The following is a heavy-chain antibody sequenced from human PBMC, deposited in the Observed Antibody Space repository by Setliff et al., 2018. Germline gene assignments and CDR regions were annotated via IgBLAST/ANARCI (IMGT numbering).Heavy chain of an antibody. Sequence: GASVKVSCKASGYTFTSYYMHWVRQAPGQGLEWMGIINPSGGSTSYAQKFQGRVTMTRDTSTSTVYMELSSLRSEDTAVYYCARVGRMTTVLNKGWFDYWGQGTLVTVSS. CDR1: GYTFTSYY. J-gene: IGHJ4*02. CDR2: INPSGGST. D-gene: IGHD4-17*01. CDR3: ARVGRMTTVLNKGWFDY. V-gene: IGHV1-46*01.